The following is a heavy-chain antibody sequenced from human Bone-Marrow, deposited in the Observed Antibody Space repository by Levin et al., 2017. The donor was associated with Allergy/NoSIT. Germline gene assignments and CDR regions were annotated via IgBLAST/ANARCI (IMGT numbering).Heavy chain of an antibody. V-gene: IGHV3-23*01. CDR2: ISGSGGST. Sequence: GESLKISCAASGFIFSSYAMNWVRQAPGKGLEWVSAISGSGGSTYYADSVKGRFTISRDNSKNTLYLQMNSLRAEDTAVYYCAKEMIPYCSSSSCYMPDYWGQGTLVTVSS. CDR1: GFIFSSYA. J-gene: IGHJ4*02. CDR3: AKEMIPYCSSSSCYMPDY. D-gene: IGHD2-2*02.